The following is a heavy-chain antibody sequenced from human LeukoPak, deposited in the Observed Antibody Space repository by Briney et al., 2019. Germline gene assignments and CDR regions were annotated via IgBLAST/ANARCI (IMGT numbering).Heavy chain of an antibody. CDR3: AKEKWESGWFDP. CDR2: ISYDGSNK. V-gene: IGHV3-30*18. J-gene: IGHJ5*02. Sequence: PGGSLRLSCAASGFTFSNYVMHWVRQAPGKGLEWVAVISYDGSNKYYADSVKGRFTISRDNSKNTLYLQMNSLRVEDMAVYYCAKEKWESGWFDPWGQGTLVTVSS. D-gene: IGHD1-26*01. CDR1: GFTFSNYV.